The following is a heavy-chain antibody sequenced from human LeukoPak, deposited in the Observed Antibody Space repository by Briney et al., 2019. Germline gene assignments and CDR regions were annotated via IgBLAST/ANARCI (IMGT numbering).Heavy chain of an antibody. CDR1: GFTFSSYA. J-gene: IGHJ6*04. V-gene: IGHV3-23*01. CDR3: AKGRPEDV. CDR2: SGTSGDT. Sequence: PGGSLRLSCAASGFTFSSYAMSWVRQAPGKGLEWVSLSGTSGDTYCADSVRGRFTISRGNSKNTLYLQMNSLRTEDTAIYYCAKGRPEDVWGKGTTVTVSS.